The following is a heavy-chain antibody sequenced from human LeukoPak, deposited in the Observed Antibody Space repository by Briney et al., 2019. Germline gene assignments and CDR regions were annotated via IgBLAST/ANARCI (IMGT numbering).Heavy chain of an antibody. J-gene: IGHJ4*02. CDR1: GFTFSGHW. V-gene: IGHV3-74*01. Sequence: GGSLRLACAASGFTFSGHWMHWVRHSPGKGLVWVADINGDGTATNYAGSVKGRFTISRDNAKNTVYLQMNTLRAEDTAVYYCAKDKRWGASDHWGQGNLVTVPS. D-gene: IGHD4-23*01. CDR3: AKDKRWGASDH. CDR2: INGDGTAT.